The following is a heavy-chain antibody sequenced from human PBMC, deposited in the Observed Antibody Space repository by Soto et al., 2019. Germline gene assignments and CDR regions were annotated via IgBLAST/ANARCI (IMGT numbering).Heavy chain of an antibody. V-gene: IGHV3-11*01. D-gene: IGHD3-16*01. CDR1: GFIFSDHY. CDR2: ITNIDNSK. J-gene: IGHJ4*02. Sequence: PGGSLRLSCEGSGFIFSDHYMIWVRQAPGKGLEWISYITNIDNSKKYADSVRGRFFISRDNAKKSLYLQMSNLRADDTAVYYCERGGADQSLNLWGQGTLVTFSS. CDR3: ERGGADQSLNL.